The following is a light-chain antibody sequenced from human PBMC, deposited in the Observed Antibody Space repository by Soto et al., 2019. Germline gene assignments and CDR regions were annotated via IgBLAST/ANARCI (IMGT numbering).Light chain of an antibody. J-gene: IGLJ1*01. Sequence: QSALTQPASVSGSPGQSITISCTGTSSDVGRYNYVSWYQQHPGKAPKLMIYDVSNRPSGVSNRFSGSKSGNTASLTISGLQAEDEADYYCSSYTSSSTLDVFGTGTKPTVL. CDR2: DVS. CDR1: SSDVGRYNY. CDR3: SSYTSSSTLDV. V-gene: IGLV2-14*01.